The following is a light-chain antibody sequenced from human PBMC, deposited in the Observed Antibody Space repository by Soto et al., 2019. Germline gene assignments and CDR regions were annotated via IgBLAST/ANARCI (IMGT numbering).Light chain of an antibody. CDR2: KAS. Sequence: DIQMTQSPSSLSASVGDRVTITCRASQSISSYLNWYQQKAGKAPRLLIYKASTLEREVPSRFSGSGSGTEFTLTISSLQRDDFATYYCQQYNSYSPFTFGQGTKLEI. V-gene: IGKV1-5*03. CDR3: QQYNSYSPFT. J-gene: IGKJ2*01. CDR1: QSISSY.